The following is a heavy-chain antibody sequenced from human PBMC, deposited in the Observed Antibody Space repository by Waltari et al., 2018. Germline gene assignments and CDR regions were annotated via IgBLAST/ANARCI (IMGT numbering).Heavy chain of an antibody. CDR3: ARLARNGTYSYFDY. J-gene: IGHJ4*02. V-gene: IGHV5-51*01. D-gene: IGHD1-26*01. CDR1: GYTFSDYW. Sequence: EVQLVQSGAEVKKPGESLKISCKGSGYTFSDYWIAWVRQMPGEGLEWMGIINPGESKRRYSPYCQGQVSISDDKSITTAYLQCSSLKASDSAMYYCARLARNGTYSYFDYWGQGTLVTVSS. CDR2: INPGESKR.